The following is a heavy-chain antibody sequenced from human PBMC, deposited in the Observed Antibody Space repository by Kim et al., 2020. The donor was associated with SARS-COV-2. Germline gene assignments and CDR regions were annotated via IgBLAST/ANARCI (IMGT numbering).Heavy chain of an antibody. Sequence: GGSLRLSCAASGFTFSSYDMSRVRQAPGKGLEWVSGISGSGDSTYYADSVKGRFTISRDNSKNTLYLQMNSLRGEDTAVYYCAGTHRDNWSLQFWGQGTLITVSS. CDR3: AGTHRDNWSLQF. CDR2: ISGSGDST. V-gene: IGHV3-23*01. D-gene: IGHD2-15*01. J-gene: IGHJ1*01. CDR1: GFTFSSYD.